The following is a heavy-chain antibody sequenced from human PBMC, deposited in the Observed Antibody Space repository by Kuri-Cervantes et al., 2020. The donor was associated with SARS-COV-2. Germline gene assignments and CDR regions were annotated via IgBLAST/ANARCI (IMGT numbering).Heavy chain of an antibody. J-gene: IGHJ3*02. CDR3: ARSRITMIVDQSGAFDI. V-gene: IGHV4-34*01. Sequence: GSLRLSCAVYGGSFSGYYWSWIRQPPGKGLEWIGEINHSGSTNYNPSLKSRVTISVDTSKNQFSLKLSSVTAADTAVYYCARSRITMIVDQSGAFDIWGQGTMVTVSS. D-gene: IGHD3-22*01. CDR1: GGSFSGYY. CDR2: INHSGST.